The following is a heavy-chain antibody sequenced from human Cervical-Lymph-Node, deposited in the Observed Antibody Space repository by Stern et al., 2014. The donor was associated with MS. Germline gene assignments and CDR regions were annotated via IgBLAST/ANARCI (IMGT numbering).Heavy chain of an antibody. CDR3: ASTLHGGLYNWFDP. J-gene: IGHJ5*02. V-gene: IGHV3-21*01. D-gene: IGHD2-2*01. CDR1: GFTFSDYS. CDR2: ITNSGASM. Sequence: EVQLEESGGGLVTPGGSLRISCAASGFTFSDYSMNWVRQAPGKGLEWVSSITNSGASMYYGDSVKGRFTISRDNAKNTLYLQMDSLSAEDTATYFCASTLHGGLYNWFDPWGQGTLVTVSS.